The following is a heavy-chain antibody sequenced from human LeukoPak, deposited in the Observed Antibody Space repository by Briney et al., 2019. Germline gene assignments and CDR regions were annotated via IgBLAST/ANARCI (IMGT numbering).Heavy chain of an antibody. Sequence: SVKVSCKASGGTFSSYAISWVRQAPGQGLEWMGGIIPILGTANYAQKFQGRVTITADKSTSTAYMELSSLRSDDTAVYYCARDPDSSSWRREFDYWGQGTLVTVSS. CDR3: ARDPDSSSWRREFDY. V-gene: IGHV1-69*10. CDR1: GGTFSSYA. J-gene: IGHJ4*02. CDR2: IIPILGTA. D-gene: IGHD6-13*01.